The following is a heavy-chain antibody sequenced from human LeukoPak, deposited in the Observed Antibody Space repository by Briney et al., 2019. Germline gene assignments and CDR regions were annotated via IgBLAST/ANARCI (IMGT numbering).Heavy chain of an antibody. D-gene: IGHD3-22*01. Sequence: SVKVSCNASRGTFSSYAISWVRQAPGQGLEWVGGIIPSFGTANYAQKFQGRVTITTDESTSTAYMELSSLRSEDTAVYYCARDNPGTASSGYLADLYYWGQGTLVTVSS. J-gene: IGHJ4*02. CDR2: IIPSFGTA. CDR3: ARDNPGTASSGYLADLYY. V-gene: IGHV1-69*05. CDR1: RGTFSSYA.